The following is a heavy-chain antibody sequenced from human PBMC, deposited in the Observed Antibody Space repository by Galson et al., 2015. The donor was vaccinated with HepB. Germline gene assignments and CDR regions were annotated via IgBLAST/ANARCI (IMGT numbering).Heavy chain of an antibody. D-gene: IGHD5-18*01. J-gene: IGHJ4*02. CDR1: GYTFTSYA. V-gene: IGHV1-3*01. CDR2: INAGNGNT. CDR3: ARGPPGRGCSYGYLGY. Sequence: SVKVSCKASGYTFTSYAMHWVRQAPGQRLEWMGWINAGNGNTKYSQKFQGRITITRDTSASTAYMELSSLRSEDTAVYYCARGPPGRGCSYGYLGYWGQGTLVTVSS.